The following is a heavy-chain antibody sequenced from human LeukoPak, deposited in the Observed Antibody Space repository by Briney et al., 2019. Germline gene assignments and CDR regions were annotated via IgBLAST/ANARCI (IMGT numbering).Heavy chain of an antibody. J-gene: IGHJ3*02. D-gene: IGHD2-2*02. CDR3: ARTGTGYCSSTSCYSPRDHDAFDI. CDR2: INPSGGST. Sequence: ASVKVSCKASGYTFTSYYMHWVRQAPGQGLEWMGIINPSGGSTSYAQKFQGRVTMTRDMSTSTVYMELSSLRSEDTAVYYCARTGTGYCSSTSCYSPRDHDAFDIWGQGTMVTVSS. CDR1: GYTFTSYY. V-gene: IGHV1-46*01.